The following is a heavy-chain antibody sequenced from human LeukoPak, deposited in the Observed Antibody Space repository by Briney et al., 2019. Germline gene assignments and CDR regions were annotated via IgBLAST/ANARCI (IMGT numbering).Heavy chain of an antibody. CDR3: AREVKIPHYFDY. V-gene: IGHV1-46*01. Sequence: RASVKVSCKASGYTFTSYYMHWVRQAPGQGLEWMGTINPSGGSTTYAQKFQGRVTMTRDTSTSTVYMELSSLRSEDTAIYYCAREVKIPHYFDYWGQGTLVTVSS. CDR2: INPSGGST. CDR1: GYTFTSYY. D-gene: IGHD2-21*01. J-gene: IGHJ4*02.